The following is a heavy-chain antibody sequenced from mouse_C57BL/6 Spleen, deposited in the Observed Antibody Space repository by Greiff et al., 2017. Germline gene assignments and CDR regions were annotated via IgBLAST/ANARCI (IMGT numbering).Heavy chain of an antibody. CDR1: GYTFTSYW. CDR3: ARLRGIYYDYDGGVDY. D-gene: IGHD2-4*01. V-gene: IGHV1-52*01. J-gene: IGHJ2*01. Sequence: VRLQQPGAELVRPGSSVKLSCKASGYTFTSYWMHWVKQRPIQGLEWIGNIDPSDSETHYNQKFKDKATLTGDKSSSTAYMQLSSLTSEDSAVYFCARLRGIYYDYDGGVDYWGQGTTLTVSS. CDR2: IDPSDSET.